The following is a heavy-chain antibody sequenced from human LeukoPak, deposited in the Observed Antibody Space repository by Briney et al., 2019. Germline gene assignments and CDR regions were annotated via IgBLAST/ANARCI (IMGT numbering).Heavy chain of an antibody. CDR1: GGSISSGGYY. CDR3: ARGPPSYDFWSGCYFDY. V-gene: IGHV4-61*08. CDR2: IYYSGST. J-gene: IGHJ4*02. D-gene: IGHD3-3*01. Sequence: PSETLSLTCTVSGGSISSGGYYWSWIRQPPGKGLEWIGYIYYSGSTNYNPSLKSRVTISVDTSKNQFSLKLSSVTAADTAVYYCARGPPSYDFWSGCYFDYWGQGTLVTVSS.